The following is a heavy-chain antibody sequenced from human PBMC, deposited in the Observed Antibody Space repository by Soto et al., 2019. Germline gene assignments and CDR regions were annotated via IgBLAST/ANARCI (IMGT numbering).Heavy chain of an antibody. J-gene: IGHJ5*02. CDR1: GYAFSSYW. Sequence: PGESLKISCXASGYAFSSYWIAWVRQMPGKGLEWMGIIYPGDSDTRYSPSFQGQVTISVDKSITTAYLQWSSLKASDTAMYYCARGYCTATICDPWFDPWGQGTLVTVSS. V-gene: IGHV5-51*01. CDR3: ARGYCTATICDPWFDP. D-gene: IGHD2-8*02. CDR2: IYPGDSDT.